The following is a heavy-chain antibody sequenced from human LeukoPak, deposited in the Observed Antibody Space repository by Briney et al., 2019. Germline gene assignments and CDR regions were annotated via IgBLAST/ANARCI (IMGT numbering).Heavy chain of an antibody. J-gene: IGHJ4*02. Sequence: SETLSLTCAVYGGSFSGYYWSWIRQPPGKGLEWIGEINHSGSTNYNPSLKSRVTISVDTSKNQFSLKLSSVTAADTAVYYCARGQDWELPNYWGQGTLVTVSS. CDR1: GGSFSGYY. CDR3: ARGQDWELPNY. V-gene: IGHV4-34*01. CDR2: INHSGST. D-gene: IGHD1-26*01.